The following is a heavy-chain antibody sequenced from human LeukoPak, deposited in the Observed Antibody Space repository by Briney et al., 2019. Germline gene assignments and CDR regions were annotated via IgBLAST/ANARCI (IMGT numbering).Heavy chain of an antibody. V-gene: IGHV4-34*01. CDR1: GGSFSGYY. CDR3: ARGARLEYSSSPAGTSLDY. J-gene: IGHJ4*02. CDR2: INHSGST. Sequence: SETLSLTCAVYGGSFSGYYWSWIRQPPGERLEWIGEINHSGSTNYNPSLKSRVTISVDTSKNQFSLKLSSVTAADTAVYYCARGARLEYSSSPAGTSLDYWGQGTLVTVSS. D-gene: IGHD6-6*01.